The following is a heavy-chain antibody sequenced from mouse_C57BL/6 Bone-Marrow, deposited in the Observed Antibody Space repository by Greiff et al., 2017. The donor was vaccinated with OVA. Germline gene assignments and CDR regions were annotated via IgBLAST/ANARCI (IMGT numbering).Heavy chain of an antibody. Sequence: EVKLVESGGGLVQPGGSLKLSCAASGFTFSDFYMYWIRQTPEKRLEWVAYISNGGGSTYYPDTVKGRFTISRDNAENTQYLQLSRLKSADTAMYYCARLDAMDYWGQGPSVTVTS. J-gene: IGHJ4*01. V-gene: IGHV5-12*01. CDR2: ISNGGGST. CDR3: ARLDAMDY. CDR1: GFTFSDFY.